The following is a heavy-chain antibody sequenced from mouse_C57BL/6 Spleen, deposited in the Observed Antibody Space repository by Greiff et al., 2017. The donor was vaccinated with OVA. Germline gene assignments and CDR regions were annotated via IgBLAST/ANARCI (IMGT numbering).Heavy chain of an antibody. CDR1: GYTFTSYW. CDR2: IHPKSGST. Sequence: QVQLQQPGAELVKPGASVKLSCKASGYTFTSYWMHWVKQRPGQGLEWIGMIHPKSGSTNYNEKFKSKATLTVDKSSSTAYMQLSSLTSEDSAVYNGARVLYDEQEGYAMDYWGQGASVTVAS. J-gene: IGHJ4*01. CDR3: ARVLYDEQEGYAMDY. D-gene: IGHD2-3*01. V-gene: IGHV1-64*01.